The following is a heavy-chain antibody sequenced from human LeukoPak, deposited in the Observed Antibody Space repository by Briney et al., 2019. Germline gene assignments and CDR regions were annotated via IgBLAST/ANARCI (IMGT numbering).Heavy chain of an antibody. V-gene: IGHV3-23*01. CDR3: AKDLSSSGLFGDY. J-gene: IGHJ4*02. CDR1: GFSSSSYA. D-gene: IGHD6-13*01. CDR2: ISTSGVNT. Sequence: PGGSLRLSCAASGFSSSSYAMTWVRQAPGKGLEWVSGISTSGVNTHHADSVKGRFTISRDNSKSTLYLQINSLRAEDTAVYYCAKDLSSSGLFGDYWGQGTLVPVSS.